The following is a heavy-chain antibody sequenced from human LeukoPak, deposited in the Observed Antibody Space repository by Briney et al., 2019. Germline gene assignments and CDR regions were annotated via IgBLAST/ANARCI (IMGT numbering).Heavy chain of an antibody. D-gene: IGHD6-19*01. CDR1: GYTFTCYY. Sequence: GASVKVSCKASGYTFTCYYMHWVRHAPGQGLEWMGWINPNSGGTNYAQKFQGRVTMTRDTSISTAYMELSRLRSDDTAVYYCARGYSSGWYVGYWGQGTLVTVSS. J-gene: IGHJ4*02. CDR2: INPNSGGT. CDR3: ARGYSSGWYVGY. V-gene: IGHV1-2*02.